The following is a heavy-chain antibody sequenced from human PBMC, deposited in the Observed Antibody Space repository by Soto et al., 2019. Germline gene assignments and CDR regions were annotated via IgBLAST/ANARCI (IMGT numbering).Heavy chain of an antibody. V-gene: IGHV3-11*01. D-gene: IGHD6-6*01. CDR1: GFTFSDYY. Sequence: GGSLRLSCAASGFTFSDYYMSWIRQAPGKGLEWVSYISSSGSTIYYADSVKGRFTISRDNAKNSLYLQMNSLRAEDTAVYYCARVRGDIAARLKGDYYYYYYMDVWGKGTTVTVSS. CDR3: ARVRGDIAARLKGDYYYYYYMDV. CDR2: ISSSGSTI. J-gene: IGHJ6*03.